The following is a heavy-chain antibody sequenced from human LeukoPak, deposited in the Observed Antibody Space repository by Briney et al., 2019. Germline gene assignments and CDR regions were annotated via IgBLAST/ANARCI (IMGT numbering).Heavy chain of an antibody. Sequence: ASVKVSCKASGYTFTGYYMHWVRQAPGQGLEWMGWINPNSGGTNYAQNFQCRVTMTRDTSISTAYMEVSRLRSDDTAVYYCARDPGDYGDYDYWSQGTLVTVS. D-gene: IGHD4-17*01. J-gene: IGHJ4*02. V-gene: IGHV1-2*02. CDR3: ARDPGDYGDYDY. CDR1: GYTFTGYY. CDR2: INPNSGGT.